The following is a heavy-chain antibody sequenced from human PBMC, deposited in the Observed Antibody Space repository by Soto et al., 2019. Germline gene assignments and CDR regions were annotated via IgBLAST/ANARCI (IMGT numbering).Heavy chain of an antibody. CDR2: ISSSSSTI. CDR1: GFTFSSYS. J-gene: IGHJ4*02. CDR3: ARDQNYALFDY. V-gene: IGHV3-48*01. Sequence: GGSLRLSCAASGFTFSSYSMNWVRQAPGKGLEWVSYISSSSSTIYYADSVKGRFTISRDNAKNSLYLQMNSLRAEDTAVYYWARDQNYALFDYWGQGTLVTVSS. D-gene: IGHD1-7*01.